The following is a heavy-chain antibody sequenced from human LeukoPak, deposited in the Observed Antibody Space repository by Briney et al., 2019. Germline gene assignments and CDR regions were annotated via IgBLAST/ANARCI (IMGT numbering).Heavy chain of an antibody. Sequence: GASVKVSCKPSGYTFTGYYMHWVRQAPGQGREWMGWINPNSGGTTYAQKFQGRATMTTDTSVTTAYMELSRLTSDDMAVYYCVREVSPWGSSFDYWGQGTLVTVSS. J-gene: IGHJ4*02. CDR2: INPNSGGT. CDR1: GYTFTGYY. V-gene: IGHV1-2*02. D-gene: IGHD6-6*01. CDR3: VREVSPWGSSFDY.